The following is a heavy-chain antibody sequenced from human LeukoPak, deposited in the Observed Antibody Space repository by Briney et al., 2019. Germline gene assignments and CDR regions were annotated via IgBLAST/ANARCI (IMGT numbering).Heavy chain of an antibody. CDR2: ISSSSSYI. D-gene: IGHD3-22*01. Sequence: GGSLRLSCAASGFTFSSYSMNWVRQAPGKGLEWVPSISSSSSYIYYADSVKGRFTISRDNAKNSLYLQMNSLRAEDTAVYYCARSYAINMIDYWGQGTLVTVSS. CDR3: ARSYAINMIDY. V-gene: IGHV3-21*01. J-gene: IGHJ4*02. CDR1: GFTFSSYS.